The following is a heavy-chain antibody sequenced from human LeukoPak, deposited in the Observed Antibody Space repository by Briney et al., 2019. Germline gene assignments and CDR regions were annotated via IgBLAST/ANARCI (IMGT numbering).Heavy chain of an antibody. CDR1: GFTFSSYS. J-gene: IGHJ4*02. CDR3: ASTEPDYYDSSGYSREGDY. CDR2: ISSSSSYI. Sequence: GGSLRLSCAASGFTFSSYSMNWVRQAPGKGLEWVSSISSSSSYIYYADSVKGRFTISSDNAKNSLYLQMNSLRAEDTAVYYCASTEPDYYDSSGYSREGDYWGQGTLVTVSS. V-gene: IGHV3-21*01. D-gene: IGHD3-22*01.